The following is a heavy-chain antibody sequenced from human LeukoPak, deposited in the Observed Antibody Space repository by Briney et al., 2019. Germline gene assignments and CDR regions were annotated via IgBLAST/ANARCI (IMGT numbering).Heavy chain of an antibody. Sequence: PSETLSLTCTVSGGSISSSYWSWIRQPPGKGLEWIGYIYTSGSTNYNPSLKSRVTISVDTSKNQFSLKLSSVTAADTAVYYCARVSHPYYYYYYMDVWGKGTTVTVSS. V-gene: IGHV4-4*09. CDR3: ARVSHPYYYYYYMDV. J-gene: IGHJ6*03. CDR1: GGSISSSY. CDR2: IYTSGST.